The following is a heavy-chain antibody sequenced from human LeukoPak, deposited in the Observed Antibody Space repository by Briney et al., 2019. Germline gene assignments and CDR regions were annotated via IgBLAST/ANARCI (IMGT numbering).Heavy chain of an antibody. CDR3: ARAVGTYDYGVFDY. CDR2: ISSNGDKT. D-gene: IGHD4-17*01. CDR1: GFIFSSYA. V-gene: IGHV3-64*01. J-gene: IGHJ4*02. Sequence: PGGSLRLSCTVSGFIFSSYAVYWVRQAPGKGLEYVSAISSNGDKTYYANSVKGRFTISRDNSKNTLYLQMGSLRDEDMAVYYCARAVGTYDYGVFDYWGQGTLVTVSS.